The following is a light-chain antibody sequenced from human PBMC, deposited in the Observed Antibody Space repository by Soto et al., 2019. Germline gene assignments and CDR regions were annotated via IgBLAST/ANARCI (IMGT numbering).Light chain of an antibody. CDR3: QQYSTFWT. V-gene: IGKV1-5*03. Sequence: DNQMTQAPSTLSASVGDRVTITCRASQTISGWLAWYQQEPGKAPKLLIYKVSSLEIGVPSRFSGSGSGTEFTLTINGLQPDDFATYYCQQYSTFWTFGQGTKVDI. J-gene: IGKJ1*01. CDR1: QTISGW. CDR2: KVS.